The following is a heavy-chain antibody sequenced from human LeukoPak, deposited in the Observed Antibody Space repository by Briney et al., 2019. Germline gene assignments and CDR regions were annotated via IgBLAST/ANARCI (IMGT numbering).Heavy chain of an antibody. V-gene: IGHV4-39*07. D-gene: IGHD3-10*01. J-gene: IGHJ4*02. CDR1: GSSISSSSYY. Sequence: PSETLSLTCTVSGSSISSSSYYWGWMRQPPEKGLEWIGTIYSSGSTYYNPSLKSRITISIDTSKNQFSLKLSSVTAADTAVYYCARDQGLHYYGSAYDYWGQGTLVTASS. CDR2: IYSSGST. CDR3: ARDQGLHYYGSAYDY.